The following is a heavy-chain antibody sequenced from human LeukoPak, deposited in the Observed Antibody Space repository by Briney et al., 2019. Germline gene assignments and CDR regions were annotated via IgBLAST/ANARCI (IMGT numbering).Heavy chain of an antibody. J-gene: IGHJ4*02. CDR2: IYYSGST. CDR1: GGSIRSHY. V-gene: IGHV4-59*11. CDR3: ARQSYCSGGSCYEGFSDY. Sequence: PSETLSLTCTVSGGSIRSHYWSWIRQPPGKGLEWIGYIYYSGSTSQNPSLKSRVTMSADTSKNQFPLKLSSVTAADTAVYYCARQSYCSGGSCYEGFSDYWGQGTLVTVSS. D-gene: IGHD2-15*01.